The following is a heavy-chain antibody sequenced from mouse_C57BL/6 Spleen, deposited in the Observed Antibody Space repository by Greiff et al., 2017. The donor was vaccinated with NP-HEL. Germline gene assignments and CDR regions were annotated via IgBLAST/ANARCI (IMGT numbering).Heavy chain of an antibody. V-gene: IGHV1-55*01. J-gene: IGHJ4*01. CDR3: ARGGYYEGAMDD. Sequence: QVQLQQSGAELVKPGASVKMSCKASGYTFTSYWITWVKQRPGQGLAWLGDFYPGSGSTNHNEKLKSKATLTVDTSSSTAYMQLSSLTSEDSAVYYYARGGYYEGAMDDWGQGTSVTVSS. D-gene: IGHD2-3*01. CDR1: GYTFTSYW. CDR2: FYPGSGST.